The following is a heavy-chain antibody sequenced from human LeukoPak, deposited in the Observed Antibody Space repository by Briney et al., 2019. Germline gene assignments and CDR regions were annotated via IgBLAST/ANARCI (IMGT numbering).Heavy chain of an antibody. CDR2: IYYGGSS. J-gene: IGHJ4*02. Sequence: SETLSLTCTVSGGSISSYYWNWVRQPPGKGLEWVGYIYYGGSSSYNPSLKSRATISVDTSTGQLSLRLRSVTAADTAVYYCARAPLPPVMYDYWGQGTLVIVSS. CDR1: GGSISSYY. V-gene: IGHV4-59*08. CDR3: ARAPLPPVMYDY. D-gene: IGHD3-16*01.